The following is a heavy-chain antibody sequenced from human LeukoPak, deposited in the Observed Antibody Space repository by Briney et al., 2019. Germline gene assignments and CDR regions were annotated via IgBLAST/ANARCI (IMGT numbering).Heavy chain of an antibody. CDR1: GYTLTELS. D-gene: IGHD4-11*01. J-gene: IGHJ5*02. V-gene: IGHV1-24*01. CDR2: FDPEDGET. Sequence: VSVKVSCKVSGYTLTELSMHWVRQAPGKGLEWMGGFDPEDGETIYAQKFQGRVTMTEDTSTDTAYMELSSLRSEDTAVYYCATVLLQWANWFDPWGQGTLVTVSS. CDR3: ATVLLQWANWFDP.